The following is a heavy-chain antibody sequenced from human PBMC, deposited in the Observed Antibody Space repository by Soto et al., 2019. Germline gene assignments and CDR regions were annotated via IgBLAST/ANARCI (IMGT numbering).Heavy chain of an antibody. V-gene: IGHV4-4*02. CDR3: ARDRFNVAGFFDY. CDR2: IYHSGST. Sequence: QVQLQESGPGLVKPSGTLSLTCAVSGGSISSSNWWSWVRQPPGKGLEWIGEIYHSGSTNYNPSLKSRVTISVAKSKNQVSLKLSSVTAADTAVYYCARDRFNVAGFFDYWGQGTLVTVSS. CDR1: GGSISSSNW. D-gene: IGHD6-19*01. J-gene: IGHJ4*02.